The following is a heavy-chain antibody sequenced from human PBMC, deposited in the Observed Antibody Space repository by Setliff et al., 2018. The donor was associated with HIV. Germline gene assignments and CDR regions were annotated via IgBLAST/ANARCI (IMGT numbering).Heavy chain of an antibody. V-gene: IGHV3-30*07. D-gene: IGHD2-2*01. Sequence: GGSLRLSCAASGFTFSSYAMHWVRQAPGKGLEWVAVISYDGSNKYYADSVKGRFTISRDDSKNTLYLQMNSLRAEDTAVYYCAKAPLGYCSSATCYQFDYWGQGTLVTVSS. J-gene: IGHJ4*02. CDR2: ISYDGSNK. CDR1: GFTFSSYA. CDR3: AKAPLGYCSSATCYQFDY.